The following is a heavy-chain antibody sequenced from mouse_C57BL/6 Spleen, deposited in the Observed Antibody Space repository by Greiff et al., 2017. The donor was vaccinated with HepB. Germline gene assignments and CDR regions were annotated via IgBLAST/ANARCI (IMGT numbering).Heavy chain of an antibody. V-gene: IGHV1-80*01. CDR3: ARKGDYGSSAFYFDY. CDR1: GYAFSSYW. Sequence: QVQLQQSGAELVKPGASVKISCKASGYAFSSYWMNWVKQRPGKGLEWIGQIYPGDGDTNYNGKFKGKATLTADKSASTAYMQLSSLTSEDSAVYFCARKGDYGSSAFYFDYWGQGTTLTVSS. J-gene: IGHJ2*01. D-gene: IGHD1-1*01. CDR2: IYPGDGDT.